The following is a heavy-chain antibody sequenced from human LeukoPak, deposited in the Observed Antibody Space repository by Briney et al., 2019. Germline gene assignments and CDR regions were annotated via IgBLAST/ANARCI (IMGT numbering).Heavy chain of an antibody. D-gene: IGHD6-13*01. CDR3: ARGGSSSPGFDY. CDR2: IYHSGST. CDR1: GASITSGNW. Sequence: SETLSLTCAVSGASITSGNWWSWVRQPPGKGLDWIGEIYHSGSTNCNPSLKTRVTISVDKSKNQFSLNLSSVTAADTAVYYCARGGSSSPGFDYWGQGTLVTVSS. J-gene: IGHJ4*02. V-gene: IGHV4-4*02.